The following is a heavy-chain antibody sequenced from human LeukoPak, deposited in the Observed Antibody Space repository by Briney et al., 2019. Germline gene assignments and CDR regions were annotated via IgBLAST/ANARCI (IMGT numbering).Heavy chain of an antibody. V-gene: IGHV3-23*01. CDR2: VGGGNDI. J-gene: IGHJ5*02. CDR3: VKDATPSNGIRDHFDP. D-gene: IGHD1-1*01. Sequence: GGSLRVSCVASGFTFNIHVMSWVRQAPGKRLGWVSSVGGGNDIYYVDSVMGRFTGSRDDAKSTIYLQMNSLRVEDTAIYCCVKDATPSNGIRDHFDPWGQGTLVTVSS. CDR1: GFTFNIHV.